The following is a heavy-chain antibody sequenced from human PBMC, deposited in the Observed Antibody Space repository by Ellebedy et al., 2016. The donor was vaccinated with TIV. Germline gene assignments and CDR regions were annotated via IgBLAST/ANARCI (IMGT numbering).Heavy chain of an antibody. Sequence: MPSETLSLTCAVSGGSISSTNWWSWVRQPPGKGLEWIGEISHSGSTNYNPSLKSRVTISVDKSKNQFSLKLSSVTAADTAVYYCARSIGFYNSGSYYVDYWGQGTLVTVSS. CDR1: GGSISSTNW. CDR2: ISHSGST. D-gene: IGHD3-10*01. J-gene: IGHJ4*02. CDR3: ARSIGFYNSGSYYVDY. V-gene: IGHV4-4*02.